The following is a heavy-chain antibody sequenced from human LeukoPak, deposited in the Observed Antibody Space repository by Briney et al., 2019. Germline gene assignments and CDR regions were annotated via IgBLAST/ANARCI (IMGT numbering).Heavy chain of an antibody. V-gene: IGHV4-61*01. J-gene: IGHJ4*02. CDR1: GGSVSSDSYY. CDR2: IYYTGST. CDR3: ATKGPRRGYFDY. Sequence: SETLSLTCTVSGGSVSSDSYYWSWIRQPPGKGLEWIGYIYYTGSTNYNPSLKSRVTISVDMSKNQFSLKLTSVTAADTAVYYCATKGPRRGYFDYWGQGTLVVVSS.